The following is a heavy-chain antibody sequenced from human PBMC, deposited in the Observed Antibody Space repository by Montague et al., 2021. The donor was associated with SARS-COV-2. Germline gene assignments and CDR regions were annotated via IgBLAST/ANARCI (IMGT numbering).Heavy chain of an antibody. D-gene: IGHD3-3*02. J-gene: IGHJ6*02. CDR2: IWYDASRE. Sequence: SLRLSCAASGFVFSSHGMHWVRQAPGKGLEWVAHIWYDASREYXXXSXXXRFXISRDNSKNTLYLEMKNLRAEDTAVYYCARANSIWDTDDYYYGMDVWGRGTTVTVSS. CDR3: ARANSIWDTDDYYYGMDV. CDR1: GFVFSSHG. V-gene: IGHV3-33*01.